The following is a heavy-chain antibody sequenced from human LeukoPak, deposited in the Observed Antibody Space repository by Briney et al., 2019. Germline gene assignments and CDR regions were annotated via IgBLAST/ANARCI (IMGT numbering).Heavy chain of an antibody. D-gene: IGHD3-9*01. V-gene: IGHV1-2*06. CDR2: INPNSGGT. CDR3: ARGGLTYYDILTGYQYYFDY. CDR1: GYTFTGYY. J-gene: IGHJ4*02. Sequence: GASVKVSCKASGYTFTGYYMHWVRQAPGQGLEWMGRINPNSGGTNYAQKFQGRVTMTRDTSISTAYMELSRLRSDDTAVYYCARGGLTYYDILTGYQYYFDYWGQGTLVTVSS.